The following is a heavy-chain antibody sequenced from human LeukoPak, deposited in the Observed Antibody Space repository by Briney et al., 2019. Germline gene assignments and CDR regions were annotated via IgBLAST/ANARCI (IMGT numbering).Heavy chain of an antibody. Sequence: GGSLRLSCAASGFTFDDYGMSWVRQAPGKGLEWVSGINWNGGSTGYADSVKGRFTISRDNAKNSLYLQMNSLRAEDTALYYCARSRSWANEYNWFDPWGQGTLVTVSS. J-gene: IGHJ5*02. CDR1: GFTFDDYG. CDR3: ARSRSWANEYNWFDP. CDR2: INWNGGST. D-gene: IGHD2-15*01. V-gene: IGHV3-20*04.